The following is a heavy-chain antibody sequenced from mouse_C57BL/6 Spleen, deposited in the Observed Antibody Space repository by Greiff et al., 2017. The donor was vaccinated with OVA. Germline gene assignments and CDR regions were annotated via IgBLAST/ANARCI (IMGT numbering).Heavy chain of an antibody. J-gene: IGHJ2*01. D-gene: IGHD4-1*01. CDR3: ARQGTGVFDY. CDR1: GFTFSDYG. CDR2: ISSGSSTI. V-gene: IGHV5-17*01. Sequence: EVHLVESGGGLVKPGGSLKLSCAASGFTFSDYGMHWVRQAPEKGLEWVAYISSGSSTIYYADTVKGRFTISRDNAKNTLCLQMTSLRSEDTAMYYCARQGTGVFDYWGQGTTLTVSS.